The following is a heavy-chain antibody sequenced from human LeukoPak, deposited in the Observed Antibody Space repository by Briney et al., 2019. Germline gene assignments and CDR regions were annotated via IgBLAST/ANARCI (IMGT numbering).Heavy chain of an antibody. CDR1: GGSISSGGYY. D-gene: IGHD4-23*01. CDR2: IYYSGST. V-gene: IGHV4-31*03. Sequence: SQTLSLTCTVSGGSISSGGYYWRWIRQHPGKGLEWIGYIYYSGSTYYNPSLKSRVTISVDTSKNQFSLKLSSVTAADTAVYYCARDGGYGGNSYHYYYGMDVWGQGTTVTVSS. CDR3: ARDGGYGGNSYHYYYGMDV. J-gene: IGHJ6*02.